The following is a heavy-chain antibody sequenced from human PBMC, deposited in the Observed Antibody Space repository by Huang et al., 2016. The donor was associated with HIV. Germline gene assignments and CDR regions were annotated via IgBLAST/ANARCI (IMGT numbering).Heavy chain of an antibody. J-gene: IGHJ4*02. CDR1: GYSFASYD. D-gene: IGHD6-6*01. V-gene: IGHV1-8*01. CDR3: VRGWYIAALPYFDY. CDR2: SNPNSGNT. Sequence: QVQLVQSGAEVRKPGASVKVSCEASGYSFASYDINWVRQATGQGFEWMWMSNPNSGNTVYAQKFQGRVTTRHTSISTAYMELSSLRSEDTAKYFCVRGWYIAALPYFDYWGQGTLVTVSS.